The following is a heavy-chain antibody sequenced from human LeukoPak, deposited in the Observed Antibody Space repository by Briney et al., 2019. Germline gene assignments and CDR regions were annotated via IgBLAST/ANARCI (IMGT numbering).Heavy chain of an antibody. CDR1: GGSISSYY. CDR2: IYYSGST. D-gene: IGHD4-17*01. V-gene: IGHV4-59*01. CDR3: AMSTVTTDDAFDI. J-gene: IGHJ3*02. Sequence: SETLSLTCTVSGGSISSYYWSWIRQPPGKGLEWIGYIYYSGSTNYNPSLKSRVTISVDTSKNQFSLKLSSVTAADTAVYYCAMSTVTTDDAFDIWGQGTMVTVSS.